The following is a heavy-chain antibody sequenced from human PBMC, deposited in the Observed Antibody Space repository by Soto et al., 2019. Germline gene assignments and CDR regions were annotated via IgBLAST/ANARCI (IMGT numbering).Heavy chain of an antibody. CDR1: GYSFTNND. J-gene: IGHJ5*02. CDR3: ARMATFGSLNWFDP. V-gene: IGHV1-8*01. D-gene: IGHD3-10*01. Sequence: ASVKVSCKTSGYSFTNNDVTWVRQATGQGLEWMGWMNPGSGDTGYAQKFQGRVTMTRDISIATAYMELSSLRSDDTAIYYCARMATFGSLNWFDPWCQGTSVTVSS. CDR2: MNPGSGDT.